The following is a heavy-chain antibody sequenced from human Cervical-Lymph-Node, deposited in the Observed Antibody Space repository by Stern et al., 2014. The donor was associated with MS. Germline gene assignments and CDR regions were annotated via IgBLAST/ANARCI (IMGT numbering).Heavy chain of an antibody. V-gene: IGHV4-31*03. CDR3: ARDSSGWYSYYYYGMDV. J-gene: IGHJ6*02. CDR1: GGSIRSGGYY. CDR2: ISYSGST. D-gene: IGHD6-19*01. Sequence: QLQLQESGPGLVKPSQTLSLTCTVSGGSIRSGGYYWSWIRPHPGKGLEWIGYISYSGSTYYNPSLKSRVTISVDTSKNQFSLKLSSVTAADTAVYYCARDSSGWYSYYYYGMDVWGQGTTVTVSS.